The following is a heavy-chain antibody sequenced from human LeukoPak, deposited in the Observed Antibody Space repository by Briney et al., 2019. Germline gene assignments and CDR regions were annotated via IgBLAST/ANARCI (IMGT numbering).Heavy chain of an antibody. D-gene: IGHD3-3*01. CDR1: GFTFSSYG. J-gene: IGHJ4*02. CDR3: AKEVGD. CDR2: ISYDGSNK. Sequence: SLRLSCAASGFTFSSYGMHWVRQAPGKGLEWVAVISYDGSNKYYADSVKGRFTISRDNSKNTLYLQMNSLRAEDTAVYYCAKEVGDWGQGTLVTVSS. V-gene: IGHV3-30*18.